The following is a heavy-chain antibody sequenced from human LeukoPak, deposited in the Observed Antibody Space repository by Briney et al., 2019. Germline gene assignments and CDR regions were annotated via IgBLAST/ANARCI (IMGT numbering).Heavy chain of an antibody. CDR2: ISGSGGST. D-gene: IGHD1-26*01. J-gene: IGHJ4*02. V-gene: IGHV3-23*01. CDR3: AKDVGFIVGATKIDY. CDR1: GFTFSSYA. Sequence: GGSLRLSCAASGFTFSSYAVSWVRQAPGKGLEWVSAISGSGGSTYYADSVKGRFTISRDNSKNTLYLQMNSLRAEDTAVYYCAKDVGFIVGATKIDYWGQGTLVTVSS.